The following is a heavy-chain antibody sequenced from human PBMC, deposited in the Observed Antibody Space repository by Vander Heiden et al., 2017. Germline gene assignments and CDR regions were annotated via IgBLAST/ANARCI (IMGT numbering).Heavy chain of an antibody. D-gene: IGHD6-13*01. V-gene: IGHV3-33*01. CDR1: GFTFSSYG. J-gene: IGHJ4*02. Sequence: QVQLVESGGGVVQPGRSLRLSCAASGFTFSSYGMHWVRQAPGKGLEWVAVIWYDGSNKYYADSVKGRFTISRDNSKNTLYLQMNSLRAEDTAVYYCARDGGIAAAGDTDYWGQGTLVTVSS. CDR2: IWYDGSNK. CDR3: ARDGGIAAAGDTDY.